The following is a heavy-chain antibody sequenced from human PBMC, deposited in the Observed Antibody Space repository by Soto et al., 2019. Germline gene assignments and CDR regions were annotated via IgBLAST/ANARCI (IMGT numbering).Heavy chain of an antibody. CDR3: ARDRGYRSGSFGS. CDR2: IYSDGTT. J-gene: IGHJ5*02. D-gene: IGHD5-18*01. Sequence: PSETLSLTCIVSGGSISCYYWSWIRQSAGKELEWIGRIYSDGTTNYNPSLKGRGTMSVDTSKKQISLKLTSVTAADTAMYYCARDRGYRSGSFGSWGQGVLVTVSS. CDR1: GGSISCYY. V-gene: IGHV4-4*07.